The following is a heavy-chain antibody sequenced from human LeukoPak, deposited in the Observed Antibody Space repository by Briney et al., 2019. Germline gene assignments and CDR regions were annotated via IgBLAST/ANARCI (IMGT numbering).Heavy chain of an antibody. V-gene: IGHV3-7*01. CDR1: GFTFSNYW. J-gene: IGHJ4*02. CDR2: TKPDGSAE. Sequence: GGSLRLSCAASGFTFSNYWMGWVRQAPGKGLEWVANTKPDGSAEYYADSVRGRFSTSRDNANNLLYLQMNSLRAEDTAVYYCARDGGLHTNFDYWGQGTLVTVSS. D-gene: IGHD2-15*01. CDR3: ARDGGLHTNFDY.